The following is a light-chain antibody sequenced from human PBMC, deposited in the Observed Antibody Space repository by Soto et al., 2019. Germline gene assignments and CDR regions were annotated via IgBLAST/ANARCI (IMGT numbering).Light chain of an antibody. Sequence: EIVLTQSPATVSVSPGEPATLSWRASSTFYGNLAWYQQKTGQAPRLLIYGASSRATGIPDRCSGSGSGTDFTLTISRLEAEDFAVYYCQQYGNSPITFGQGTRLEIK. J-gene: IGKJ5*01. V-gene: IGKV3-20*01. CDR3: QQYGNSPIT. CDR2: GAS. CDR1: STFYGN.